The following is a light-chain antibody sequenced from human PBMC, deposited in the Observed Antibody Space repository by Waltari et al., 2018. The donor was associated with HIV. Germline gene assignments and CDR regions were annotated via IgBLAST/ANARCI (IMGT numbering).Light chain of an antibody. CDR2: ATS. J-gene: IGKJ1*01. V-gene: IGKV1-9*01. Sequence: IQLTQSPSFLSASGGERVTITCRASQGISTYLVWYQQKPGKANKLLIYATSALQSGVPSRFSAAGSATDFTLTSSSLQSEDFATYYCQQLNHYRAFGQGTQV. CDR3: QQLNHYRA. CDR1: QGISTY.